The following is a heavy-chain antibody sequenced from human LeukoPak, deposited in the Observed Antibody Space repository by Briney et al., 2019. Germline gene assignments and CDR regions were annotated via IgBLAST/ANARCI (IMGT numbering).Heavy chain of an antibody. J-gene: IGHJ4*02. CDR2: ISTSGNT. CDR1: GGSINVFY. V-gene: IGHV4-4*07. D-gene: IGHD3-22*01. Sequence: KPSETLSLTCTVSGGSINVFYWSWIRQPAGKGLHWIGRISTSGNTDYNPSLKSRVTMSVDTSKNQFSLKPTSVTAADTAVYYCASDSFYDSGGYFYYWGQGTPVTVSS. CDR3: ASDSFYDSGGYFYY.